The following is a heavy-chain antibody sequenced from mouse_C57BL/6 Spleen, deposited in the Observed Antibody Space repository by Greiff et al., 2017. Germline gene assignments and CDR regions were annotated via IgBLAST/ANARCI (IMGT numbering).Heavy chain of an antibody. J-gene: IGHJ4*01. CDR3: ARPGDAMDY. CDR1: GYTFTSYW. CDR2: IDPSDSYT. V-gene: IGHV1-59*01. Sequence: VQLQQSGAELVRPGTSVKLSCKASGYTFTSYWMHWVKQRPGQGLEWIGVIDPSDSYTNYNQKFKGKATLTVDTSSSTAYMQLSSLTSEDSAVYYCARPGDAMDYWGQGTSVTVSS.